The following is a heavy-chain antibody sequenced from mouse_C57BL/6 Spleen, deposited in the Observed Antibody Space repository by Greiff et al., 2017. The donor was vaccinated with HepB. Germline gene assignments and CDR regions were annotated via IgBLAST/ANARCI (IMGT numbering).Heavy chain of an antibody. V-gene: IGHV2-2*01. J-gene: IGHJ1*03. CDR3: ARYSSYWYFDV. D-gene: IGHD2-5*01. Sequence: VQLQQSGPGLVQPSQSLSITCTVSGFSLTSYGVHWVRQSPGKGLEWLGVIWSGGSTDYNAAFISRLSISKDNSKSQVFFKMNSLQADDTAIYYCARYSSYWYFDVWGTGTTVTVSS. CDR2: IWSGGST. CDR1: GFSLTSYG.